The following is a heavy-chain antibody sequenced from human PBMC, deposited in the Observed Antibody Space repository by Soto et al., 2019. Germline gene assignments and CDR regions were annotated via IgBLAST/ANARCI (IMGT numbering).Heavy chain of an antibody. Sequence: KPSETLSLTCTVSGGSISSDDHYWSWIRQPPGKGLEWIGYIYYTGSTNYNPSLESRLTISIDRPKNQFSLTLTSVNAADTALYYRDRDSANSPDYFDPGGQGTLDTVSS. D-gene: IGHD3-9*01. CDR3: DRDSANSPDYFDP. V-gene: IGHV4-30-4*01. J-gene: IGHJ5*02. CDR2: IYYTGST. CDR1: GGSISSDDHY.